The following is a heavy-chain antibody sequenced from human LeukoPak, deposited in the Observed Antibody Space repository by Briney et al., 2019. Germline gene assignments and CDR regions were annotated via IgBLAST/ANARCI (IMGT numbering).Heavy chain of an antibody. CDR3: ARGRYCSGGSCYYPWFDP. J-gene: IGHJ5*02. CDR1: GGSISSYY. CDR2: INHSGST. V-gene: IGHV4-34*01. D-gene: IGHD2-15*01. Sequence: SETLSLTCTVSGGSISSYYWSWIRQPPGKGLEWIGEINHSGSTNYNPSLKSRVTISVDTSKNQFSLKLSSVTAADTAVYYCARGRYCSGGSCYYPWFDPWGQGTLVTVSS.